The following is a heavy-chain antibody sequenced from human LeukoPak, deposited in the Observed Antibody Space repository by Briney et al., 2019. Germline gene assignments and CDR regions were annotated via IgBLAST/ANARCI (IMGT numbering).Heavy chain of an antibody. D-gene: IGHD2-2*01. V-gene: IGHV4-39*01. CDR3: ASPDAPYCSSTSCYLNDAFDI. Sequence: PSETLSLTCSVSGGSISSSTYYWGWFRQPPGKGLGWIGSIYYSGSTYYNPFLKSRVTISVDTSKNQFSLKLSSVTAADTAVYYCASPDAPYCSSTSCYLNDAFDIWGQGTMVTVSS. CDR2: IYYSGST. J-gene: IGHJ3*02. CDR1: GGSISSSTYY.